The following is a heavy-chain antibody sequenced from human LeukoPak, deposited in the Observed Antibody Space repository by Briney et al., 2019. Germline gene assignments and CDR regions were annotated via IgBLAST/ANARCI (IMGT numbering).Heavy chain of an antibody. CDR1: GFTFSNYA. Sequence: GGSLRLSCAASGFTFSNYAMSWVRQAPGKGLEWVSAILGSGVTTYYADSVKGRFTVSRDSSKSTLYLQMNTLRAEDTALYYCAKWGDYDVLTGYYVPDYWGQGTLVTVSS. CDR2: ILGSGVTT. V-gene: IGHV3-23*01. J-gene: IGHJ4*02. CDR3: AKWGDYDVLTGYYVPDY. D-gene: IGHD3-9*01.